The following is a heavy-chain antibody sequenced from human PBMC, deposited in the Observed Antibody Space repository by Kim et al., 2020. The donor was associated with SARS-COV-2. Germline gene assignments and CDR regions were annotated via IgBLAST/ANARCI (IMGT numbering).Heavy chain of an antibody. J-gene: IGHJ2*01. Sequence: ASVKVSCKASGYTFTSYAMNWVRQAPGQGLEWMGWINTNTGNPTYAQGFTGRFVFSLDTSVSTAYLQISSLKAEDTAVYYRASIGHDYGAEYWYFDLWGRGTLVTVSS. D-gene: IGHD4-17*01. V-gene: IGHV7-4-1*02. CDR2: INTNTGNP. CDR3: ASIGHDYGAEYWYFDL. CDR1: GYTFTSYA.